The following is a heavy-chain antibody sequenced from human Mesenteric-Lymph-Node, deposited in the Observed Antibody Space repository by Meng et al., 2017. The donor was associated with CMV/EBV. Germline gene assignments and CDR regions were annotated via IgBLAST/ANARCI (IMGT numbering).Heavy chain of an antibody. J-gene: IGHJ6*02. Sequence: GGSLRLSCAASGFTFGNAWMTWVRQAPGKGLEWVGRIKSNTDGGTTDYAAPGKGRFTISRDDSKYMFYLQMNSLRADDTAVYYCARGNYYGMDVWGQGTTVTVSS. CDR3: ARGNYYGMDV. CDR2: IKSNTDGGTT. V-gene: IGHV3-15*01. CDR1: GFTFGNAW.